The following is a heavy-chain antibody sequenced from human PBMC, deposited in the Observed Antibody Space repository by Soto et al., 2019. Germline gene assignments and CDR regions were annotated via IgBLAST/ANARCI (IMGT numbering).Heavy chain of an antibody. V-gene: IGHV3-21*01. J-gene: IGHJ3*02. CDR2: ISSSSSYI. CDR1: GFTFSSYS. D-gene: IGHD5-12*01. CDR3: ARSGYSGYAAGAFDI. Sequence: EVQLVESGGGLVKPGGSLRLSCAASGFTFSSYSMNWVRQAPGKGLEWVSSISSSSSYIYYADSVKGRFTISRDNAKNSLYLQMNSLRAEDTAVYYCARSGYSGYAAGAFDIWGQGTMVTVSS.